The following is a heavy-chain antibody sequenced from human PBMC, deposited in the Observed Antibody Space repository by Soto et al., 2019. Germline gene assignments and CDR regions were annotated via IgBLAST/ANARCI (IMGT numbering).Heavy chain of an antibody. V-gene: IGHV3-23*01. D-gene: IGHD5-12*01. Sequence: GGSLRLSCAASSLTFNRYAMSWFRQAPGKGLEWVSAISGGGGSTYYADSVKGRFTISRDNSNNTLYLQMNNLRADDTAVYYCAKAFYREEDGYNSFDYWGRGTPVTVSS. CDR3: AKAFYREEDGYNSFDY. CDR1: SLTFNRYA. CDR2: ISGGGGST. J-gene: IGHJ4*02.